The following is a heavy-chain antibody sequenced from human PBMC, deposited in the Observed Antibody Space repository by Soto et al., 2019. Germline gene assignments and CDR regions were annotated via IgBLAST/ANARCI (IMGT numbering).Heavy chain of an antibody. J-gene: IGHJ6*02. D-gene: IGHD2-2*01. Sequence: PGGSLRLSCAASGFTFSSYSMNWVRQAPGKGLEWVSSISSSSSYIYYADSVKGRFTISRDNAKNSLYLQMNSLRAEDTAVYYCAREYCSSTSCQYYYGMDVWGQGTTVTVSS. CDR3: AREYCSSTSCQYYYGMDV. V-gene: IGHV3-21*01. CDR2: ISSSSSYI. CDR1: GFTFSSYS.